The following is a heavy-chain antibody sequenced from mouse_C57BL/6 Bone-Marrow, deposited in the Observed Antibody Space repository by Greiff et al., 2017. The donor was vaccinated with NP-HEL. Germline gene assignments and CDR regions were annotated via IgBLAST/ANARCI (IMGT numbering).Heavy chain of an antibody. V-gene: IGHV5-15*01. Sequence: EVMLVESGGGLVQPGGSLKLSCVASGFTFSDYGMAWVRQAPRKGPEWVAFISNLAYSIYYADTVTGRFTISRENAKNTLYLEMSSLRSEDTAMYYCARQGYYGSTPYYFDYWGQGTTLTVSS. CDR1: GFTFSDYG. CDR3: ARQGYYGSTPYYFDY. D-gene: IGHD1-1*01. J-gene: IGHJ2*01. CDR2: ISNLAYSI.